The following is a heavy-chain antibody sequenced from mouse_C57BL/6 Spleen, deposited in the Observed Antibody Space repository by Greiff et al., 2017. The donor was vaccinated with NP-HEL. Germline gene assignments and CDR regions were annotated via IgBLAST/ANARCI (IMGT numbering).Heavy chain of an antibody. V-gene: IGHV5-17*01. CDR3: ARYDYAEAWFAG. Sequence: EVKLVESGGGLVKPGGSLKLSCAASGFTFSDYGMHWVRQAPEKGLEWVAYISSGSSTIYYADTVKGRFTISRDNAKNTLFLQMTSLRSEDTAMCYCARYDYAEAWFAGGGQGTLVTVSA. CDR1: GFTFSDYG. J-gene: IGHJ3*01. D-gene: IGHD2-4*01. CDR2: ISSGSSTI.